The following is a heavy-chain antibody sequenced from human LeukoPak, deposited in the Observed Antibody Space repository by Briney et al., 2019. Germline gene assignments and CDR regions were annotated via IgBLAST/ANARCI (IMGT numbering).Heavy chain of an antibody. J-gene: IGHJ6*02. D-gene: IGHD2-15*01. CDR3: VRDIVGDYYGMDV. CDR1: GYIFIGYY. CDR2: INPNNGGI. V-gene: IGHV1-2*02. Sequence: ASVKVSCKASGYIFIGYYIIWVRQAPGQGLEWMGWINPNNGGIKYAQKFQGRVTMTRDTSISTAYMELSRLRSDDTAVYYCVRDIVGDYYGMDVWGQGTTVTVSS.